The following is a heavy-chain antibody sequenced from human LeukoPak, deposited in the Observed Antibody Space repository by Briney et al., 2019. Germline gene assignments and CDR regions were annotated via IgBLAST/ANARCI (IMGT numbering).Heavy chain of an antibody. V-gene: IGHV4-34*01. CDR2: INHSGST. D-gene: IGHD4-17*01. Sequence: SETLSLTCAVYGGSFSGYYWSWIRQPPGKGLEWIGEINHSGSTNYNPSLKSRVTISVDTSKNQFSLKLSSVTAADTAVYYCARGLDYGDYQYYFDYWGQGTLVTVSP. CDR1: GGSFSGYY. CDR3: ARGLDYGDYQYYFDY. J-gene: IGHJ4*02.